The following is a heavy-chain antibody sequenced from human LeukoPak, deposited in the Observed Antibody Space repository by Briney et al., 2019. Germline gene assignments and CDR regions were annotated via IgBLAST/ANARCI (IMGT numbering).Heavy chain of an antibody. CDR3: ARTSSLYYYYMDV. CDR2: INHNGST. CDR1: GGSFSGYY. Sequence: SETLSLTCAVYGGSFSGYYWSWIRQPPGKGLEWIGEINHNGSTNYNPSLKSRVTISVDTSKNQSSLKLSSVTAADTAVYYCARTSSLYYYYMDVWGKGTTVTISS. J-gene: IGHJ6*03. V-gene: IGHV4-34*01. D-gene: IGHD6-13*01.